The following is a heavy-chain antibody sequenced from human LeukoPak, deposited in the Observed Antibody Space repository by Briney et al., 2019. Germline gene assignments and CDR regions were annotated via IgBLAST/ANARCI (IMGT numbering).Heavy chain of an antibody. V-gene: IGHV3-9*01. J-gene: IGHJ4*02. CDR2: ISWNSGSI. Sequence: LRLSCAASGFTFDDYAMHWVRQAPGKGLEWVSGISWNSGSIGYADSVKGRFTISRDNAKNSLYLQMNSLRAEDTALYYCAKAQYYDFWSGYFDYWGQGTLVTVSS. CDR3: AKAQYYDFWSGYFDY. CDR1: GFTFDDYA. D-gene: IGHD3-3*01.